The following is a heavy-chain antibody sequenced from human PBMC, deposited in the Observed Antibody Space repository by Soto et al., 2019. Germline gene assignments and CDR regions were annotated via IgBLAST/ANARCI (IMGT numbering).Heavy chain of an antibody. CDR3: ARDNGDYDAFDI. CDR2: INHSGST. J-gene: IGHJ3*02. Sequence: SETLSLTCAVYGGSFSGYYWSWIRQPPGKGLEWIGEINHSGSTNYNPSLKSRVTISVDTSKNQFSLKLSSVTAADTAVYYCARDNGDYDAFDIWGQGTMVTVSS. D-gene: IGHD4-17*01. CDR1: GGSFSGYY. V-gene: IGHV4-34*01.